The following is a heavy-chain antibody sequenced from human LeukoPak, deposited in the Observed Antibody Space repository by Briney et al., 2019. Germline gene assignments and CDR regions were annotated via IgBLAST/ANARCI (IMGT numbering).Heavy chain of an antibody. CDR2: IYYSGST. D-gene: IGHD5-24*01. Sequence: PSETLSLTCTVSGGSISSYYWSWIRQPPGKGLEWIGYIYYSGSTNYNPSLKSRVTISVDTSTNQFSLKLSSVTAADTAVYYCARGPGDGYNPAFDYWGQGTLVTVSS. J-gene: IGHJ4*02. V-gene: IGHV4-59*01. CDR1: GGSISSYY. CDR3: ARGPGDGYNPAFDY.